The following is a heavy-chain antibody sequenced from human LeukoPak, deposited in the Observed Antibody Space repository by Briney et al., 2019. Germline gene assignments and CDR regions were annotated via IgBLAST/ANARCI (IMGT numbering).Heavy chain of an antibody. D-gene: IGHD2-15*01. CDR3: ARTRYCSGASCYWDFDY. J-gene: IGHJ4*02. CDR2: ISSSTSYM. V-gene: IGHV3-21*01. CDR1: GFTFSYYG. Sequence: PGGSLRLSCVASGFTFSYYGMNWVRQAPGKGLEWVSSISSSTSYMYYADSVKGRFAISRDNAMNSLYLQMISLRAEDTAVYYCARTRYCSGASCYWDFDYWGQGILVTVSS.